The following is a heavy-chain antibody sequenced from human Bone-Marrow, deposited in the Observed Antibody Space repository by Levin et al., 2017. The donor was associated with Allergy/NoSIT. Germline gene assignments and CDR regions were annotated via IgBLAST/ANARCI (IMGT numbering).Heavy chain of an antibody. D-gene: IGHD2-15*01. CDR3: ARDNEYKNRVVVAATPGWFDP. CDR1: GFTFSSSW. CDR2: INSDGSST. Sequence: LSLTCAASGFTFSSSWMHWVRQAPGKGLVWVSRINSDGSSTSYADSVKGRFTISRDNAKNTLYLQMNSLRAEDTAVYYCARDNEYKNRVVVAATPGWFDPWGQGTLVTVSS. J-gene: IGHJ5*02. V-gene: IGHV3-74*01.